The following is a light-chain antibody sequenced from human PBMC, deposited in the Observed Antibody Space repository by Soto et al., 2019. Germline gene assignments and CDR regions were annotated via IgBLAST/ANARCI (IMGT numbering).Light chain of an antibody. CDR3: QQYYSNPLT. V-gene: IGKV4-1*01. Sequence: DIVMTQSPDSLAVSLGERATINCKSSQNVLYSSNNKNYLAWHQQRPGQPPKLLIYWASTRESGVPDRFSGSRSGTDFTLTISSLQAEDVAVYYCQQYYSNPLTFGQGTRLEIK. CDR1: QNVLYSSNNKNY. CDR2: WAS. J-gene: IGKJ5*01.